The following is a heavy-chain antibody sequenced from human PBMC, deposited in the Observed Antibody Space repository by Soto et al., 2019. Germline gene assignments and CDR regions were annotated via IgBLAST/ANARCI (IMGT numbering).Heavy chain of an antibody. CDR1: GFTFSNHA. J-gene: IGHJ4*02. CDR3: ARRLPLVDLLRVPFDY. Sequence: QVQLVESGGGVVQPGRSLTLSCAASGFTFSNHAIHWVRQAPGKGLEWVAVISNDGSRDYYADSLKGRFTMSSDNSKNTIYFQMNSLRLEDTAVYYCARRLPLVDLLRVPFDYWGPATLVTVSS. V-gene: IGHV3-30*04. D-gene: IGHD3-9*01. CDR2: ISNDGSRD.